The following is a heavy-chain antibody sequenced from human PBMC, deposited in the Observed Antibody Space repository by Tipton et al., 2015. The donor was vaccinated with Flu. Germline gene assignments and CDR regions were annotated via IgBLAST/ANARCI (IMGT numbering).Heavy chain of an antibody. J-gene: IGHJ4*02. Sequence: TLSLTCAVYGGSFSGYYWSWIRQPPGKGLEWIGEINHSGSTNYNPSLKSRVTISADTSKNQFSLKLSSVTAADTAVHYCARDTIFGVAHWGQGTLVTVSS. CDR1: GGSFSGYY. V-gene: IGHV4-34*01. CDR2: INHSGST. D-gene: IGHD3-3*01. CDR3: ARDTIFGVAH.